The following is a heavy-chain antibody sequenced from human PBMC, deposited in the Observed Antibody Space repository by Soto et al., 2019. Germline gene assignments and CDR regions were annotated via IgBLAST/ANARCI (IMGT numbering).Heavy chain of an antibody. CDR2: IGTAGDT. J-gene: IGHJ6*02. CDR1: GFTFSSYD. CDR3: ARSTIFGVVAYGMDV. V-gene: IGHV3-13*01. Sequence: PGGSLRLSCAASGFTFSSYDMHWVRQATGKGLEWVSAIGTAGDTYYPGSVKGRFTISRENAKNSLYLQMNSLRAEDTAVYYCARSTIFGVVAYGMDVWGQGTTVTVSS. D-gene: IGHD3-3*01.